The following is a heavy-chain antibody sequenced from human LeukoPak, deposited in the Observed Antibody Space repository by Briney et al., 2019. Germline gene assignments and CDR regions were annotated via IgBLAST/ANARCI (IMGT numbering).Heavy chain of an antibody. CDR2: INHSGST. V-gene: IGHV4-34*01. D-gene: IGHD3-22*01. J-gene: IGHJ4*02. Sequence: SETLSLXCAVYGGSFSGYYWSWIRQPPGKGLEWIGEINHSGSTNYNPSLKSRVTISVDTSKNQFSLKLSSVTAADTAVYYCARGGMIVVVFDYWGQGTLVTVSS. CDR1: GGSFSGYY. CDR3: ARGGMIVVVFDY.